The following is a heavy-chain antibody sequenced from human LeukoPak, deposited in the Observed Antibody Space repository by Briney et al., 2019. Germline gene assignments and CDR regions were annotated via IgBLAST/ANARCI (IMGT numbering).Heavy chain of an antibody. CDR1: GGSISSGGYS. D-gene: IGHD3-22*01. Sequence: SQTLSLTCAVSGGSISSGGYSWSWIRQPLGKGLEWIGYIYHSGSTYYNPSLKSRVTISVDRSKNQFSLKLSSVTAADTAVYYCARYADSSGAHYWGQGTLVTVSS. V-gene: IGHV4-30-2*01. CDR2: IYHSGST. J-gene: IGHJ4*02. CDR3: ARYADSSGAHY.